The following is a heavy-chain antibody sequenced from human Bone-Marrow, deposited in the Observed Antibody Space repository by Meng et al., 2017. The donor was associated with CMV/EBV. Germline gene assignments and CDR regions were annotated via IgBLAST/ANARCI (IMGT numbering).Heavy chain of an antibody. V-gene: IGHV5-51*01. CDR1: GYSFTSYW. D-gene: IGHD6-13*01. Sequence: KVSCKGSGYSFTSYWNGWVSQMPGKGLEWMGIIYPGDSDTRYSPSFQGQVTISADKSISTAFLQWSSLKASDAAMYYGARQGQQLVRSMDVWGQGTTVTVSS. J-gene: IGHJ6*02. CDR2: IYPGDSDT. CDR3: ARQGQQLVRSMDV.